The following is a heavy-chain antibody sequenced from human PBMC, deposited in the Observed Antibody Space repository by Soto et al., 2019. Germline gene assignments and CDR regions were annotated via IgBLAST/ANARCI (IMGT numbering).Heavy chain of an antibody. V-gene: IGHV4-59*01. J-gene: IGHJ4*02. CDR3: ASSRH. CDR2: IYYSGST. CDR1: GGPISSYY. Sequence: PSETLSLTCTVSGGPISSYYWSWIRQPPGKGLEWIGYIYYSGSTNYNPSLKSRVTISVDTSKNQFSLKLSSVTAADTAVYYCASSRHWGQGTLVTVSS.